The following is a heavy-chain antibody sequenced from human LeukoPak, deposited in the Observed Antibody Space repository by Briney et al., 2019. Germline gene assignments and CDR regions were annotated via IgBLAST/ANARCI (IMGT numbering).Heavy chain of an antibody. CDR1: GGSFSGYY. J-gene: IGHJ4*02. D-gene: IGHD5-24*01. CDR2: ISGSSLNT. CDR3: VRGSQADGY. V-gene: IGHV3-11*05. Sequence: PSETLSLTCAVYGGSFSGYYWSWIRQAPGKGLEWVSYISGSSLNTNYADSVKGRFTISRDNAKNSLYLQMNSLRAEDTAVYYCVRGSQADGYWGQGTLVTVSS.